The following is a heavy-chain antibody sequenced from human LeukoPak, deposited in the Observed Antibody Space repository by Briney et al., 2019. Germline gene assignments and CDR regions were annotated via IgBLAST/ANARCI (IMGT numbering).Heavy chain of an antibody. CDR3: AKDRARIAVAGYGMDV. J-gene: IGHJ6*02. D-gene: IGHD6-19*01. CDR1: GFTFTTYS. V-gene: IGHV3-48*01. Sequence: GGSLRLSCAASGFTFTTYSMNWVRQAPGKGLEWISYISRSSSTIYYADSVKGRFTISRDNSKNTLYLQMNSLRAEDTAVYYCAKDRARIAVAGYGMDVWGQGTTVTVSS. CDR2: ISRSSSTI.